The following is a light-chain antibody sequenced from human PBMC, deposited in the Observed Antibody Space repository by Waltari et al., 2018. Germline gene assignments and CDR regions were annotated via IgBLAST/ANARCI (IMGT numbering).Light chain of an antibody. V-gene: IGKV3-20*01. CDR3: QQYGSSPFT. Sequence: EIVLTQSPGTLSLSPGETAALSCRASQSVSAIYLAWYQQRPGQPPRLLTYVPSSRASDIPDRFSGSGSGTEFTLTISRLEPEDSAVYFCQQYGSSPFTFGQGTKLQI. J-gene: IGKJ2*01. CDR2: VPS. CDR1: QSVSAIY.